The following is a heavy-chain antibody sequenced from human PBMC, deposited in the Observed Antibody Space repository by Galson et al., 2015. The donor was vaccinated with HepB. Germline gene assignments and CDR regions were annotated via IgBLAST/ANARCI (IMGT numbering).Heavy chain of an antibody. D-gene: IGHD3-22*01. CDR3: AMGEYFDTSDYYSPADY. V-gene: IGHV3-53*01. Sequence: SLRLSCAASGFTVSTNYMNWVRQAPGKGLEWVSVIYSGGSTYYADSVKGRFTISRDNSKNTLYLQMNSLIAEDTAVYYCAMGEYFDTSDYYSPADYWGQGTLVTASS. J-gene: IGHJ4*02. CDR1: GFTVSTNY. CDR2: IYSGGST.